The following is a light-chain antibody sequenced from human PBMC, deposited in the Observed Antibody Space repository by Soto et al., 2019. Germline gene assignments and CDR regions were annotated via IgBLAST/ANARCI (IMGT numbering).Light chain of an antibody. CDR3: QQYATSRT. V-gene: IGKV3-20*01. CDR1: QSVSNNY. J-gene: IGKJ1*01. Sequence: EIVLTQSPGTLSLSPGETATLSCRASQSVSNNYVAWYQQSPGQAPRLLIYDASSRATGITDRFSGSGSGTDFSLTISRLEPEDSAVYYCQQYATSRTFGQGTKVEIK. CDR2: DAS.